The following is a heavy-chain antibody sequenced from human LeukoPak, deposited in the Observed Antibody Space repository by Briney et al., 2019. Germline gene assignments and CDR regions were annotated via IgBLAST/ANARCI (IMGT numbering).Heavy chain of an antibody. CDR3: AREYEEDRVSLGDFDY. CDR1: GYTFTSYA. D-gene: IGHD3-10*01. Sequence: ASVKVSCKASGYTFTSYAMNWVRQAPGQGLEWMGWINTNTGNPTYAQGFTGRFVFSLDTSVSTTYLQISSLKAEDTAVYYCAREYEEDRVSLGDFDYWGQGTLVTVSS. CDR2: INTNTGNP. V-gene: IGHV7-4-1*02. J-gene: IGHJ4*02.